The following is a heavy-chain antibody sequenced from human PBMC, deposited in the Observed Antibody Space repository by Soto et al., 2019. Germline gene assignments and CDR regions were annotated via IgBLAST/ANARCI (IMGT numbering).Heavy chain of an antibody. D-gene: IGHD5-12*01. CDR2: ISGNSGSI. Sequence: EVQLVESGGGLVQPGRSLRLSCAASGFTCDDYAMHWVRQAPGKGLEWVSGISGNSGSIVYEDSVKGRFTISRDNANHSLYLQMNSLRAEDTALYYCAKVDHPYSGYDYDAFDIWGQGTMVTVSS. V-gene: IGHV3-9*01. CDR3: AKVDHPYSGYDYDAFDI. J-gene: IGHJ3*02. CDR1: GFTCDDYA.